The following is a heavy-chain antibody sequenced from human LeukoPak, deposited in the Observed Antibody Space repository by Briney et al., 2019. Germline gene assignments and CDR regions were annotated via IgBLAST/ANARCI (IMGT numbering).Heavy chain of an antibody. CDR2: IIPTFGTP. CDR1: GITFSSYA. D-gene: IGHD1-26*01. J-gene: IGHJ4*02. V-gene: IGHV1-69*13. CDR3: ARDREYSGSYLDLDY. Sequence: VKVSCKASGITFSSYAFSWVRQAPGQGFEWMGGIIPTFGTPNYAQKFQGRVTITTDESTSTAYMELYSLRSEDTAVYYCARDREYSGSYLDLDYWGQGTLVTVSS.